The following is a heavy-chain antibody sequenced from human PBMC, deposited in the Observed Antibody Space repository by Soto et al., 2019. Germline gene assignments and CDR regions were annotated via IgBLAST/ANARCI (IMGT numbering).Heavy chain of an antibody. V-gene: IGHV3-30-3*01. CDR2: ISYDGSNK. J-gene: IGHJ6*02. Sequence: GWSLRRSCAASGFTFSSYALNWVRQPPAKGLGRVAVISYDGSNKYYADSVKGRFTISRDNSKNTLYLQMNSLRAEDTAVYYCPRVDIVATYYYYGMDVWGQGT. CDR3: PRVDIVATYYYYGMDV. D-gene: IGHD5-12*01. CDR1: GFTFSSYA.